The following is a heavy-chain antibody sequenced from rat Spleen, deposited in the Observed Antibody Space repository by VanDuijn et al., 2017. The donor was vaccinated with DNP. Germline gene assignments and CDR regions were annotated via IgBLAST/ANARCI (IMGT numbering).Heavy chain of an antibody. V-gene: IGHV3-1*01. CDR3: ARSRGDYSSYIPFDY. CDR2: INYSGNT. Sequence: EVQLQESGPGLVKPSQSLSLTCSVTGYSITSIYWAWIRKFPGNKMEWMGYINYSGNTSSNTSLKSRISITRDTSKNQFFLQLNSVTTEDTATYYCARSRGDYSSYIPFDYWGQGVMVTVSS. J-gene: IGHJ2*01. D-gene: IGHD1-2*01. CDR1: GYSITSIY.